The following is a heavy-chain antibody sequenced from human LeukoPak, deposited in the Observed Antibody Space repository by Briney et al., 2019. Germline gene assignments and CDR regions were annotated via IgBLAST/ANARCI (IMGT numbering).Heavy chain of an antibody. CDR1: GYTFTSYD. V-gene: IGHV1-8*01. D-gene: IGHD3-10*01. J-gene: IGHJ6*03. CDR3: ARGPSLDLLPPYYMDV. Sequence: ASVKVSCKASGYTFTSYDINWVRQATGQGLEWMGWMNPYSGNTGYAQKFQGRVTMTRNTSISTAYMELSSLRSEDTAVYYCARGPSLDLLPPYYMDVWGKGTTVTVSS. CDR2: MNPYSGNT.